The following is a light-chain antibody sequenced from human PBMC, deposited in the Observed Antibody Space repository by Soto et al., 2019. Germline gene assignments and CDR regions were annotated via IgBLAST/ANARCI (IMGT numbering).Light chain of an antibody. CDR2: EDY. CDR1: SGSIASNY. Sequence: NFILTQPHSVSESPGKTVTISCTRSSGSIASNYVQWYQQRPGRAPTTVIYEDYQRPSGVPDRFSGSIDSSSNSASLTISGLKTEDEADYYCQSYDNSHQAVVFGGGTQLTVL. J-gene: IGLJ2*01. CDR3: QSYDNSHQAVV. V-gene: IGLV6-57*04.